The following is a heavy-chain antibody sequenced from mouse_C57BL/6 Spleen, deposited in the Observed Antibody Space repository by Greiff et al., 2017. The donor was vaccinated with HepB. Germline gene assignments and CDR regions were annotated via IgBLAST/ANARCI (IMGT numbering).Heavy chain of an antibody. V-gene: IGHV5-9-1*02. CDR3: TRGFYYDYDEGSAMDY. J-gene: IGHJ4*01. D-gene: IGHD2-4*01. CDR1: GFTFSSYA. CDR2: ISSGGDYI. Sequence: EVQLVESGEGLVKPGGSLKLSCAASGFTFSSYAMSWVRQTPEKRLEWVAYISSGGDYIYYADTVKGRFTISRDNARNTLYLQMSSLKSEDTAMYYCTRGFYYDYDEGSAMDYWGQGTSVTVSS.